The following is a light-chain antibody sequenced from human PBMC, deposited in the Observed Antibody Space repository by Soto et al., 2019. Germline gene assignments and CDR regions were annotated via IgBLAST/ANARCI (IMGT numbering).Light chain of an antibody. J-gene: IGLJ2*01. Sequence: QYVLTQPPSASGTPGQRVIIYCSGSRSNIGSNTVNWYQQLPGRAPRLLMFSNDQRPSGVPDRFSGSKSGTSASLAISGLQSEDEADYYCVPWDDSLNAPVFGGGTKLTVL. V-gene: IGLV1-44*01. CDR2: SND. CDR1: RSNIGSNT. CDR3: VPWDDSLNAPV.